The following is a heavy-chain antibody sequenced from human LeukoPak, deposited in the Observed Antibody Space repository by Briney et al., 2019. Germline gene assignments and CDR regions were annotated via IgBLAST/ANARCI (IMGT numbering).Heavy chain of an antibody. D-gene: IGHD3-16*02. CDR2: ISAYNGNT. CDR1: GYTFTGYG. Sequence: GASVKVSCKASGYTFTGYGISWVRQAPGQGLEWMGWISAYNGNTNYAQKLQGRVTMTTDTSTSTAYMELRSLRSDDTAVYYCARSHDYVWGSYRLYYMDVWGKGTTVTISS. CDR3: ARSHDYVWGSYRLYYMDV. J-gene: IGHJ6*03. V-gene: IGHV1-18*01.